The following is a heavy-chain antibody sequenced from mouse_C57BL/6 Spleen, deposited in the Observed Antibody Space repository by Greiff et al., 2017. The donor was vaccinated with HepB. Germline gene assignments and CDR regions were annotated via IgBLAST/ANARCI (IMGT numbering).Heavy chain of an antibody. CDR1: GYTFTSYW. V-gene: IGHV1-64*01. CDR3: ARGGTY. Sequence: QVQLQQPGAELVKPGAPVKLSCKASGYTFTSYWMHWVKQRPGQGLEWIGMIHPNSGSTNNNEKFKSKATLTVDKAARTAYRQLSSLTSEDSAVYYCARGGTYWGRGTLVTVSA. CDR2: IHPNSGST. J-gene: IGHJ3*01.